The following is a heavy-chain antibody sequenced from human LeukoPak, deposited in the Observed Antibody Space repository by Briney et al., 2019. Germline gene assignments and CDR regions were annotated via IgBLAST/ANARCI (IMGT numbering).Heavy chain of an antibody. D-gene: IGHD6-6*01. CDR3: ARPHDIAARYGGFDY. V-gene: IGHV4-4*02. J-gene: IGHJ4*02. Sequence: SETLSLTCVVSGGSISDSFEHYWSWVRQPPGKGFEWIAEVHHTGRTIYSPSFARRVTISPDTSKNQISPKLTSVTAADTAVYYCARPHDIAARYGGFDYWGQGTLVTVSS. CDR1: GGSISDSFEHY. CDR2: VHHTGRT.